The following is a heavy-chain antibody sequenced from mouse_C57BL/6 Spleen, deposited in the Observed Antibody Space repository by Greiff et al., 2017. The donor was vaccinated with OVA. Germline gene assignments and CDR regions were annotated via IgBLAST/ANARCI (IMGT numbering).Heavy chain of an antibody. Sequence: EVQLQQSGPELVKPGASVKISCKASGYTFTDYYMNWVKQSHGKSLEWIGDINPNNGGTSYNQKFKGKATLTVDKSSSTAYMELRSLTSEDSAVYYCASRYYYGSSGDAMDYWGQGTSVTVSS. J-gene: IGHJ4*01. D-gene: IGHD1-1*01. CDR1: GYTFTDYY. V-gene: IGHV1-26*01. CDR2: INPNNGGT. CDR3: ASRYYYGSSGDAMDY.